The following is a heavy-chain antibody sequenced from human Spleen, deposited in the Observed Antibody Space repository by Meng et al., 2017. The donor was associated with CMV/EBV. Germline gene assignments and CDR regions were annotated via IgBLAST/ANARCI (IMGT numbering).Heavy chain of an antibody. J-gene: IGHJ4*02. V-gene: IGHV3-7*04. Sequence: GESLKISCAAPGFTFSSYWMNWVRQAPGKGLEWVANIKQDGSEKYYVDSVKGRFTISRDDAKNSLYLQMNSLRAEDTAVYYCARGDSSSWYPHFDYWGQGTLVTVSS. D-gene: IGHD6-13*01. CDR3: ARGDSSSWYPHFDY. CDR1: GFTFSSYW. CDR2: IKQDGSEK.